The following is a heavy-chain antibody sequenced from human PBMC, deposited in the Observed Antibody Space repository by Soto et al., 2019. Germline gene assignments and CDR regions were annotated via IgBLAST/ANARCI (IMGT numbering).Heavy chain of an antibody. D-gene: IGHD3-22*01. CDR3: AREGYYDSSGYYYYYYGMDV. CDR1: GGTFSSYA. J-gene: IGHJ6*02. V-gene: IGHV1-69*06. CDR2: IIPIFGTA. Sequence: WASVKVSCKASGGTFSSYAISWVRQAPGQGLEWMGGIIPIFGTANYAQKFQGRVTITADKSTSTAYMELSSLRSEDTAVYYCAREGYYDSSGYYYYYYGMDVWGQGTTVTVSS.